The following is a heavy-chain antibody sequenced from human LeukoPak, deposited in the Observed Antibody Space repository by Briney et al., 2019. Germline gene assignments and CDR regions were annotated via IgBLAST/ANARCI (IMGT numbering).Heavy chain of an antibody. V-gene: IGHV4-59*08. CDR2: IYYSGST. Sequence: SETLSLTCTVSGGSISSYYRSWIRQPPGKGLEWIGYIYYSGSTNYNPSLKSRVTISVDTSKNQFSLKLSSVTAADTAVYYCARLSYYYDSSGYPGTDDAFDIWGQGTMVTVSS. D-gene: IGHD3-22*01. CDR3: ARLSYYYDSSGYPGTDDAFDI. J-gene: IGHJ3*02. CDR1: GGSISSYY.